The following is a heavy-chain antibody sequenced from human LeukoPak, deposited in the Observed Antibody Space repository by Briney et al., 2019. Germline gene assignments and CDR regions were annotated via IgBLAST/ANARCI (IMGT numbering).Heavy chain of an antibody. Sequence: SETLSLTCTVSGGSISTYYWSWIRQPPGKGLEWIGYIYYSGSTSYNPSLKSRVTISVDTSKNQFSLKLSSLTAVDTAIYYCARGHSATYGRFDSWGQGTLVTVSS. CDR2: IYYSGST. J-gene: IGHJ4*02. CDR3: ARGHSATYGRFDS. CDR1: GGSISTYY. V-gene: IGHV4-59*08. D-gene: IGHD1-26*01.